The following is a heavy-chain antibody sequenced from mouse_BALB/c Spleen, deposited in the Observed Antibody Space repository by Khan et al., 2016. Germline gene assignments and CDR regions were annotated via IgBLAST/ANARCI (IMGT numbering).Heavy chain of an antibody. Sequence: QIQLVQSGPELKKPGETVKISCKASGYTFTNYGMNWVKQAPGKGLKWMGWINTYTGEPTYADDFKGRFAFSLETSASTAYLQINNLKNEDTATXFCARSYGSSYWYFDVWGAGTTVTVSS. J-gene: IGHJ1*01. CDR1: GYTFTNYG. V-gene: IGHV9-3-1*01. CDR2: INTYTGEP. CDR3: ARSYGSSYWYFDV. D-gene: IGHD1-1*01.